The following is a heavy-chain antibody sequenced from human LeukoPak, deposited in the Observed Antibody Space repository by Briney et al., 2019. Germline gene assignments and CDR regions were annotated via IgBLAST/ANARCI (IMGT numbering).Heavy chain of an antibody. CDR1: GFIVSGKY. CDR3: ARDRVDFDY. J-gene: IGHJ4*02. V-gene: IGHV3-7*01. Sequence: GGSLRLSCAASGFIVSGKYMSWVRQAPGKGLEWVANIKQDGSEKYYVDSVKGRFTISRDSAKISLYLQMNSLRAEDTAVYYCARDRVDFDYWGQGTLVTVSS. D-gene: IGHD2-15*01. CDR2: IKQDGSEK.